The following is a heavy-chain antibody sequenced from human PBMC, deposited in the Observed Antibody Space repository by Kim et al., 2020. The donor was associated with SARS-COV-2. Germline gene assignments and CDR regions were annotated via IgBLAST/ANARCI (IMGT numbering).Heavy chain of an antibody. D-gene: IGHD6-19*01. J-gene: IGHJ5*02. CDR1: GFTFSSYA. CDR2: ISGSGGST. CDR3: AKDRGSYSSMHWFDP. Sequence: GGSLRLSCAASGFTFSSYAMSWVRQAPGKGLEWVSAISGSGGSTYYADSVKGRFTISRDNSKNTLYLQMNSLRAEDTAVYYCAKDRGSYSSMHWFDPWGQGTLVTVSS. V-gene: IGHV3-23*01.